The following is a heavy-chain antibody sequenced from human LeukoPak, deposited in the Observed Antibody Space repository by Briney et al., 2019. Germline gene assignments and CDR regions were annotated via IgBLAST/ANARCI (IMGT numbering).Heavy chain of an antibody. J-gene: IGHJ4*02. CDR1: GFTFSSYA. CDR3: AREFRQAEVWFGEFYYFDY. D-gene: IGHD3-10*01. CDR2: ISGSGGST. V-gene: IGHV3-23*01. Sequence: PGGSLRLSCAASGFTFSSYAMSWVRQAPGKGLEWVSAISGSGGSTYYADSVKGRFTTSRDNAKNSLYLQMNSLRAEDTAVYYCAREFRQAEVWFGEFYYFDYWGQGTLVTVSS.